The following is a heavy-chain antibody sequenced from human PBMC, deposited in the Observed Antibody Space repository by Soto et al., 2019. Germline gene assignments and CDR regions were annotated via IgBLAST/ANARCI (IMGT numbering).Heavy chain of an antibody. J-gene: IGHJ3*02. D-gene: IGHD5-12*01. CDR1: GFTFSSYW. V-gene: IGHV3-74*01. CDR3: ARSPRRDGYMGSRGRGVAFDI. Sequence: GSLRLSCAASGFTFSSYWMHWVRQAPGKGLVWVSRINSDGSSTSYADSVKGRFTISRDNAKNTLYLQMNSLRAEDTAVDYCARSPRRDGYMGSRGRGVAFDIWGQGTMATVPS. CDR2: INSDGSST.